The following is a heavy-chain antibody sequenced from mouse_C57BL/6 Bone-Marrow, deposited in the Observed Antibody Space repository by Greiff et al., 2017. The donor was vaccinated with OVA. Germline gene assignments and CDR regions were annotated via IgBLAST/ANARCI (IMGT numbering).Heavy chain of an antibody. CDR3: ARFYDGYYGYFDF. CDR1: GYAFTNYL. J-gene: IGHJ1*03. Sequence: VQLQQSGAELVRPGTSVKVSCKASGYAFTNYLIEWVKQRPGQGLEWIGVLNPGSGGTNYNEKFKGKATLTADKSSSTAYMQLSSLTSEDSAVYFCARFYDGYYGYFDFWGTGTTVTVSS. CDR2: LNPGSGGT. D-gene: IGHD2-3*01. V-gene: IGHV1-54*01.